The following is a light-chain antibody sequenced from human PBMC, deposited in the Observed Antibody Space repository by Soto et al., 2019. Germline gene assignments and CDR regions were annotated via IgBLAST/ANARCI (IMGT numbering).Light chain of an antibody. CDR2: GAS. CDR1: QSVGTH. V-gene: IGKV1-39*01. CDR3: QQSHTSPRT. Sequence: IPMTQSPSFLSASVGDRVTVTCRASQSVGTHLHWYQQKSGKAPKLLIYGASTLQSGVSSRFSGSGSGTDFTLTITSLQPDDFAVYYCQQSHTSPRTFGQGTRLDIK. J-gene: IGKJ2*01.